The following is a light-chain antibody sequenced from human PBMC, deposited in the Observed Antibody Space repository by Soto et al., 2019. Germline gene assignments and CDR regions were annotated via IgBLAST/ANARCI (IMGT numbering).Light chain of an antibody. J-gene: IGKJ1*01. Sequence: DIQMTQSPSTLSASVGDRVTITCRASQRISSWLAWYQQKPGKAPKLLIYKASTLQSGVPSRFSGSGSGTEFTLSISSLQPEDFATYYCQQLNSYPQTFGQGTKVEIK. CDR2: KAS. CDR1: QRISSW. CDR3: QQLNSYPQT. V-gene: IGKV1-5*03.